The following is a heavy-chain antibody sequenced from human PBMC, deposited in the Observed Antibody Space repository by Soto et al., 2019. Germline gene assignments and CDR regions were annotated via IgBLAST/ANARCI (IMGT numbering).Heavy chain of an antibody. CDR3: ARSSGGNFGIIIEGTNWFAP. J-gene: IGHJ5*02. V-gene: IGHV1-46*01. Sequence: ASVKVSCKAPRDTFTSYYINWVRQAPGQGLEWMGVINPHGGSTAYAQKFKGRVTLTRDTSASTVYMEVSSLTSEDTAMYYCARSSGGNFGIIIEGTNWFAPWGQRILVTVSS. CDR1: RDTFTSYY. CDR2: INPHGGST. D-gene: IGHD1-26*01.